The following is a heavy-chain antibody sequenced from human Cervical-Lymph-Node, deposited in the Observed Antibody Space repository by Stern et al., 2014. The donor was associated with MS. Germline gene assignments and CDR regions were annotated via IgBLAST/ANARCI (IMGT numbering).Heavy chain of an antibody. CDR1: GGSIGRSSYY. CDR2: IFYTGST. Sequence: QLQLQESGPGLVKPSETLSLTCTVSGGSIGRSSYYWGWIRQPPGKGLEWIGNIFYTGSTFYDPSLKSRVTLSVDTSNNHFSLSMTSVTAADTAVYYCARGAGVFDSWGQGTLVTVSP. CDR3: ARGAGVFDS. D-gene: IGHD6-19*01. J-gene: IGHJ4*02. V-gene: IGHV4-39*02.